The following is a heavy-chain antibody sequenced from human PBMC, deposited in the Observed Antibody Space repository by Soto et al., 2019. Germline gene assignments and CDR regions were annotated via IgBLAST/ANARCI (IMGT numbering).Heavy chain of an antibody. CDR2: INHSGST. Sequence: SETLSLTCAVYGGSFSGYYWSWIRQPPGKGLEWIGEINHSGSTNYNPSLKNRVSISVDTSKNQFSLKLSSVTAADTAVYYCARGGGVYYYLDVWTKGTTVTVSS. CDR3: ARGGGVYYYLDV. V-gene: IGHV4-34*01. CDR1: GGSFSGYY. D-gene: IGHD3-10*01. J-gene: IGHJ6*03.